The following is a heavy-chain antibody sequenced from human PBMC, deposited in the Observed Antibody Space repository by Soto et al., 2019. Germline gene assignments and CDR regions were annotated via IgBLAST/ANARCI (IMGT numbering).Heavy chain of an antibody. J-gene: IGHJ2*01. CDR3: ASTKYDSSAYYYWYLGL. V-gene: IGHV1-69*06. D-gene: IGHD3-22*01. Sequence: QVELVQSGAEVKKPGSSVKVSCQASEDTFRNFAISWVRQAPGQGLEGRGGFIPIFGKANYAQKFQGRVTITADTSANTVYLELSSLRSEDTAVYYCASTKYDSSAYYYWYLGLWGRGTLVTVSS. CDR2: FIPIFGKA. CDR1: EDTFRNFA.